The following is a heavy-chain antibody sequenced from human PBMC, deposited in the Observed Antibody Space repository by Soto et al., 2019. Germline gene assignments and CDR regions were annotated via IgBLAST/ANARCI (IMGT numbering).Heavy chain of an antibody. CDR3: AREVMDDSSGYYYNKESNDAFDI. V-gene: IGHV3-7*05. Sequence: GGSLRLSCAASGFTFSSYWMSWVRQAPGKGLEWVANIKQDGSEKYYVDSVKGRFTISRDNAKNSLYLQMNSLRAEDTAVYYCAREVMDDSSGYYYNKESNDAFDIWGQGTMVTVSS. J-gene: IGHJ3*02. CDR1: GFTFSSYW. D-gene: IGHD3-22*01. CDR2: IKQDGSEK.